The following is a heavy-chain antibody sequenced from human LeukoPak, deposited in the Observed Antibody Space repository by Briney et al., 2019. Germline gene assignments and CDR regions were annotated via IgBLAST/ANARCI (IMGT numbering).Heavy chain of an antibody. V-gene: IGHV3-33*01. CDR2: IWYDGSNK. J-gene: IGHJ4*02. D-gene: IGHD6-19*01. CDR3: ARVAVAGTIFDY. CDR1: GFTFSSYG. Sequence: TGGSLRLSCAASGFTFSSYGMHWVRQAPGKGLGGGAVIWYDGSNKYYADSVKGRFTISRDNSKNTLYLQMNSLRAEDTAVYYCARVAVAGTIFDYWGQGTLVTVSS.